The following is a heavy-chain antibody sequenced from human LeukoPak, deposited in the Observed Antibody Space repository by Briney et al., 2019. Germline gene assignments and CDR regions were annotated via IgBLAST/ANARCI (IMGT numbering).Heavy chain of an antibody. V-gene: IGHV4-39*07. Sequence: PSETLSLTCTVSGGSISSSSYYWGWIRQPPGKGLEWIGSIYYSGSTYYNPSLKSRVTISVDRSKNQFSLKLSSVTAADTAVYYCARGGGGDAAVDYWGQGTLVTVSS. CDR2: IYYSGST. J-gene: IGHJ4*01. CDR1: GGSISSSSYY. D-gene: IGHD3-16*01. CDR3: ARGGGGDAAVDY.